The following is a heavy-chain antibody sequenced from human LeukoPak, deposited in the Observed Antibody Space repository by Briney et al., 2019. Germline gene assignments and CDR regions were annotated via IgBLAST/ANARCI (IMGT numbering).Heavy chain of an antibody. CDR3: AKDRSGYSYGWTFDY. Sequence: GESRKISCNGSGYSFTSYWISWVRQMPGKGLEWMAIIYPGDSDIRYSPSFQGQVTISADKSISTAFLQWSSLKASDTALYYCAKDRSGYSYGWTFDYWGQGTLVTVSS. V-gene: IGHV5-51*01. CDR1: GYSFTSYW. CDR2: IYPGDSDI. J-gene: IGHJ4*02. D-gene: IGHD5-18*01.